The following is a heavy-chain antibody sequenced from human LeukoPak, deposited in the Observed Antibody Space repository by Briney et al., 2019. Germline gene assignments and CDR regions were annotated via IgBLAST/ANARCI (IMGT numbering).Heavy chain of an antibody. D-gene: IGHD4-17*01. J-gene: IGHJ2*01. Sequence: SETLSLTCTVSGGSISSYYWSWIRQPPGKGLEWIGYIYYSGSTNYNPSLKSRVTISVDTSKNQFSLKLSSVTAADTAVYYCVGLGDYIPANWYFDLWGRGTLVTVSS. CDR2: IYYSGST. CDR3: VGLGDYIPANWYFDL. CDR1: GGSISSYY. V-gene: IGHV4-59*01.